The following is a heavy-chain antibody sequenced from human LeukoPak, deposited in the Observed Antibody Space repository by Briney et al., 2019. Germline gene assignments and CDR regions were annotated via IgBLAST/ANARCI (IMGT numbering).Heavy chain of an antibody. CDR2: IYYSGST. CDR3: ARQYGGYNGNFDY. Sequence: KPSETLSLTCIVSGGSISSSSYYWGWIRQPPGKGLEWIGSIYYSGSTYYNPSLKSRVTISVDTSKNQFSLKLSSVTAADTAVYYCARQYGGYNGNFDYWGQGTLVTVSS. J-gene: IGHJ4*02. V-gene: IGHV4-39*01. D-gene: IGHD5-12*01. CDR1: GGSISSSSYY.